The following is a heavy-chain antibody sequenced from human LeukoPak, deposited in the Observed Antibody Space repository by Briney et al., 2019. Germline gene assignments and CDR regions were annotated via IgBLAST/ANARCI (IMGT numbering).Heavy chain of an antibody. CDR2: IYHSGST. D-gene: IGHD1-26*01. J-gene: IGHJ4*02. CDR1: GYSISSGYY. V-gene: IGHV4-38-2*02. Sequence: SETLSLTCTVSGYSISSGYYWGWIRQPPGKGLEWIGSIYHSGSTYYNPSLKSRVTISVDTSKNQFSLKLSSVTAADTAVYYCARDYADIVGATPVDYWGQGTLVTVSS. CDR3: ARDYADIVGATPVDY.